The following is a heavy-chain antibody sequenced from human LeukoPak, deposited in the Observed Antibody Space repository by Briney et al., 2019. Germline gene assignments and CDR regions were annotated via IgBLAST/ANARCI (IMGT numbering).Heavy chain of an antibody. Sequence: PSETLSLTCTVSGGSISSSGYYWGWIRQPPGKGLERIGSIYYTGSSYYHPSLKSRVTISVDTSKNQFSLKVSSVTAADTAVYYCARFRGYTYGYSDYWGQGTLVTVSS. D-gene: IGHD5-18*01. J-gene: IGHJ4*02. CDR1: GGSISSSGYY. CDR2: IYYTGSS. V-gene: IGHV4-39*01. CDR3: ARFRGYTYGYSDY.